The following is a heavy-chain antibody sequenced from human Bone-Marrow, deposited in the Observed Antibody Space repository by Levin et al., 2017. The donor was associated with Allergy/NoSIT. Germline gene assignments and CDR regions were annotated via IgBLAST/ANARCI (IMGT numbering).Heavy chain of an antibody. V-gene: IGHV1-69*06. CDR1: GGTFSTYA. CDR3: GRCYDGDSYYYDMDV. D-gene: IGHD2-15*01. Sequence: PVKVSCKASGGTFSTYAISWVRQAPGQGLEWMGGIIPIFGTTNYAQKFQGRVTITADTSTSTAYMELNSLISEDTAVYYCGRCYDGDSYYYDMDVWGQGTAVTVSS. J-gene: IGHJ6*02. CDR2: IIPIFGTT.